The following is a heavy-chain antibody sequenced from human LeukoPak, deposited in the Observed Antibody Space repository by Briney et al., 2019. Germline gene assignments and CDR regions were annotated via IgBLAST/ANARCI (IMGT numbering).Heavy chain of an antibody. CDR3: ARDSYDIGWYYFDY. CDR2: ISSDGSII. D-gene: IGHD6-19*01. CDR1: GFTFGSFE. J-gene: IGHJ4*02. Sequence: PGGSLRLSCAASGFTFGSFEMNRVRQAPGKGLEWVSYISSDGSIIHYADSVKGRFTISRDNAKSSLYLQMNSLRAEDTAVYYCARDSYDIGWYYFDYWGQGTLVTVSS. V-gene: IGHV3-48*03.